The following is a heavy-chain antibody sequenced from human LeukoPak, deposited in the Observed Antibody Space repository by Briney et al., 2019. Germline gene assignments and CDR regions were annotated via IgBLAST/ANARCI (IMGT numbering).Heavy chain of an antibody. CDR1: GGSISSYY. D-gene: IGHD2-8*01. CDR2: IYYSGST. CDR3: ASTERSPVCYGTCDAFDI. V-gene: IGHV4-59*08. J-gene: IGHJ3*02. Sequence: PSETLSLTCTVSGGSISSYYWSWIRQPPGKGLEWIGYIYYSGSTNYNPSLKSRVTISVDTSKNQFSLKLSSVTAADTAVYYCASTERSPVCYGTCDAFDIWGQGTMVTVSS.